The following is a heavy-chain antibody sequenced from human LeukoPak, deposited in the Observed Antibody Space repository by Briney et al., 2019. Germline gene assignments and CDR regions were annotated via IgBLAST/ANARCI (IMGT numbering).Heavy chain of an antibody. J-gene: IGHJ6*03. CDR2: IIPIFSTA. CDR3: ARAGIAARGDNYYMDV. D-gene: IGHD6-13*01. V-gene: IGHV1-69*05. CDR1: GGTFSSYA. Sequence: SVKVSCKASGGTFSSYAISWVRQAPGQGLEWMGGIIPIFSTANYALKFQGRVTITTDESTSTAYMELSSLRSEDTAVYYCARAGIAARGDNYYMDVWGKGTTVTVSS.